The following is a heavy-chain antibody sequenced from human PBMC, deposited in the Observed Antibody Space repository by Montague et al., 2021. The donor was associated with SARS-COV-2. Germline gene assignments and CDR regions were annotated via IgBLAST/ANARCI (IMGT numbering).Heavy chain of an antibody. CDR3: AREAPGRCSGGSCSLDNWFDP. J-gene: IGHJ5*02. V-gene: IGHV4-61*02. Sequence: TLSLTCTVSGGSISSGSYYWSWIRQPAGKGLEWTGRIYTSGSTNYNPSLKSRVTISVDTSKNQFSLKLSSVTAADTAVYYCAREAPGRCSGGSCSLDNWFDPWGQGTLVTVSS. D-gene: IGHD2-15*01. CDR1: GGSISSGSYY. CDR2: IYTSGST.